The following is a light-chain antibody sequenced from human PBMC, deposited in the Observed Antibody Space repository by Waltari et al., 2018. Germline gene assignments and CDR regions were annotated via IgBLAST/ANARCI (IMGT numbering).Light chain of an antibody. CDR1: GAFITRCY. V-gene: IGLV6-57*04. J-gene: IGLJ2*01. CDR2: DDI. CDR3: HSFDLNNVV. Sequence: LILTQPLFVSESPGKTVTISCTRIGAFITRCYVQWHQQRPGSVPRLVIYDDIQRASGVPDRFSVSIDSSSNSASLTISGLQTEDEADYYCHSFDLNNVVFGGGTKLTVL.